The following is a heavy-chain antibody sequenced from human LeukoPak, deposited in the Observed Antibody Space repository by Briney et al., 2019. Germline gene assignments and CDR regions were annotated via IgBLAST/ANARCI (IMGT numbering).Heavy chain of an antibody. D-gene: IGHD2-8*01. CDR3: ASSAYAMFDY. Sequence: PGGSLRLSCEASGFTVSNNYMNWVRQAPGKGLEWVSFIYSGGTTYYADSVKGRFTISRDNSKNTLYLQMNSLRAEDTAVYYCASSAYAMFDYWGQGTLVTVSS. J-gene: IGHJ4*02. CDR2: IYSGGTT. V-gene: IGHV3-66*01. CDR1: GFTVSNNY.